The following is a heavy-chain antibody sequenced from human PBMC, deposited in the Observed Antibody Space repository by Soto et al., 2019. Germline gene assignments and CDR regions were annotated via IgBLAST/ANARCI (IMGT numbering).Heavy chain of an antibody. V-gene: IGHV3-30*18. J-gene: IGHJ4*02. CDR3: AKDEWRGSSALDY. D-gene: IGHD6-6*01. CDR2: ISYDGSTK. CDR1: GFTFSGYG. Sequence: QVQLVESGGGVVQPGRSLRLSCAASGFTFSGYGMRWVRQAPGKGLEWVAVISYDGSTKYYADSVKGRFTISRDNSKNTLYLQMNSVSAEDTAVYYCAKDEWRGSSALDYWGQGTLVTVSS.